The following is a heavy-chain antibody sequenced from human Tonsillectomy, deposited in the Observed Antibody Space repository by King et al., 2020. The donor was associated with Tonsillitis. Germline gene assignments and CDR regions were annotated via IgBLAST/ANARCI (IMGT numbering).Heavy chain of an antibody. CDR3: ARDWKYGMDV. V-gene: IGHV3-11*01. Sequence: GGGGGGPGGSRRLSGAASGFTCSEYYMSWIRQAPGKGLEWVSYISSSGSTRYYGDSVKGRFSISRDNAKNSLYLQMNSLRAEDTAVYYCARDWKYGMDVWGQGTTVTVSS. CDR1: GFTCSEYY. D-gene: IGHD1-1*01. J-gene: IGHJ6*02. CDR2: ISSSGSTR.